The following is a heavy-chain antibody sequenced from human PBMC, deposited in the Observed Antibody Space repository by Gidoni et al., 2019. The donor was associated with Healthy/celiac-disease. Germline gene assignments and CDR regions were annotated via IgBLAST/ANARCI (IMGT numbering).Heavy chain of an antibody. V-gene: IGHV3-48*01. CDR2: ISSSSSTI. CDR3: AREKESSGWHIDY. J-gene: IGHJ4*02. D-gene: IGHD6-19*01. CDR1: GFTFSSYS. Sequence: EVQLVESGGGLVQPGGSLRLSCAASGFTFSSYSMNWVRQATGKGLEVVSYISSSSSTIHYADSVKGRFTISRDNAKNSLYLQMNSLRAEDTAVYYCAREKESSGWHIDYWGQGTLVTVSS.